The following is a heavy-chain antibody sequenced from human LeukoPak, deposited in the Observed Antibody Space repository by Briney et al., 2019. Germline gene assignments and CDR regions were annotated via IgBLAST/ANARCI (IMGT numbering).Heavy chain of an antibody. CDR2: INHSGST. CDR3: ARGKELKRYYYYYGMDV. CDR1: GGSFSGYY. J-gene: IGHJ6*02. Sequence: SETLSLTCAVYGGSFSGYYWSWIRQPPGKGLEWIGEINHSGSTNYNPSLKSRVTRSVDTSKNQFSLKLSSVTAADTAVYYCARGKELKRYYYYYGMDVWGQGTTVTVSS. V-gene: IGHV4-34*01.